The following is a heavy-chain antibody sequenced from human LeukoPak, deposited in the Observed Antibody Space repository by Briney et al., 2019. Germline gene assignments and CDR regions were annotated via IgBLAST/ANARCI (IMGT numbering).Heavy chain of an antibody. CDR3: ARGYDIDV. J-gene: IGHJ6*02. V-gene: IGHV4-59*01. Sequence: SETLSLTCTVSGGSISNYYWSWLRQPPGKALEWIGYIYYTGTTKYNPSLKSRATISLDTSKNQFSLKLTSVTAADTVLFFCARGYDIDVWGQGTTVTVSS. CDR2: IYYTGTT. CDR1: GGSISNYY.